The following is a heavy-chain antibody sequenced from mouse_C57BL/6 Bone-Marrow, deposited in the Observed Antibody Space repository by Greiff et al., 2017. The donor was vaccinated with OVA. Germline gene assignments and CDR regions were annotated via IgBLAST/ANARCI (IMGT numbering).Heavy chain of an antibody. CDR3: STRGYDWFAY. Sequence: EVQLQQSGAELVRPGASVKLSCTASGFTIKDDYMHWVKQRPEQGLEWIGWIDPENGDTEYASKFQGKATITADTSSNTAYLQLSILTSEDTAVYYGSTRGYDWFAYWGRGTLVTVSA. V-gene: IGHV14-4*01. CDR2: IDPENGDT. J-gene: IGHJ3*01. D-gene: IGHD2-2*01. CDR1: GFTIKDDY.